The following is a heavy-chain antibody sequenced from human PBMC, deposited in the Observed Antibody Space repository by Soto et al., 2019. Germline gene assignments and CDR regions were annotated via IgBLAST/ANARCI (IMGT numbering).Heavy chain of an antibody. V-gene: IGHV1-69*01. D-gene: IGHD2-2*01. CDR2: IIPIFGTA. J-gene: IGHJ6*02. CDR1: GCTFSIYA. CDR3: ARSGDFFVVPGSLTFHFNGLDV. Sequence: SLKVSCRASGCTFSIYAISWVRRAPGQGLECIGGIIPIFGTANYAQKFQGRVTITADESTSTAYMELSSLRSEDTAVYYCARSGDFFVVPGSLTFHFNGLDVWGQGTTVTVSS.